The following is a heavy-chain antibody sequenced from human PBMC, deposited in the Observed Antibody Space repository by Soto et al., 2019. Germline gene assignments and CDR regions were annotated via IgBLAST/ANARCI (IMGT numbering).Heavy chain of an antibody. D-gene: IGHD2-21*01. J-gene: IGHJ5*02. V-gene: IGHV1-69*04. CDR3: ARDLSEFFVVENWFDP. Sequence: SVKVSCKASGGTFSSYTISWVRQAPGQGLEWMGRIIPILGIANYAQKFQGRVTITADKSTSTAYMELSSLRSEDTAVYYCARDLSEFFVVENWFDPWGQGTLVTAPQ. CDR2: IIPILGIA. CDR1: GGTFSSYT.